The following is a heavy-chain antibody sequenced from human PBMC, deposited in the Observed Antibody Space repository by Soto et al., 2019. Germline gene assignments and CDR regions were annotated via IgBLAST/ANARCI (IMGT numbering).Heavy chain of an antibody. CDR2: VSGSGGST. J-gene: IGHJ4*02. CDR3: ARRSSGWYFDY. Sequence: EVQLLESGGGLVQPGGSLRLSFAASGFTFSSYAMNWVRQAPGQGLEWVSVVSGSGGSTYYADSVKGRFTISRDNSKNTLYLQMNSLRAEDTAVYYCARRSSGWYFDYWGQGTLVTVSS. CDR1: GFTFSSYA. V-gene: IGHV3-23*01. D-gene: IGHD6-19*01.